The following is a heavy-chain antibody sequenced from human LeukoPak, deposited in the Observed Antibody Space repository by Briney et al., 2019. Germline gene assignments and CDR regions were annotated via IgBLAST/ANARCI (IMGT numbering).Heavy chain of an antibody. D-gene: IGHD1-7*01. V-gene: IGHV4-39*02. Sequence: SETLSLTCTVSGDSINSGSFYWGWIRQPPGKGLEWIGTVSYSGSTYYKPSLKSRVIMSVDTSKNQFSLRLSPVTAADTAVYYCVRDRELNYWGQGTLVTVSS. CDR1: GDSINSGSFY. CDR2: VSYSGST. CDR3: VRDRELNY. J-gene: IGHJ4*02.